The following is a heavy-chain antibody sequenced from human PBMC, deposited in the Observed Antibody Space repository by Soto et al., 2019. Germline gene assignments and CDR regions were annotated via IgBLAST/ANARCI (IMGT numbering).Heavy chain of an antibody. D-gene: IGHD3-16*01. CDR2: ISDDGSKE. J-gene: IGHJ4*02. Sequence: QVQLVESGGGVVQPGRSLRLSCAASGFPFSSYGMHWVRQVPGKGLEWAAVISDDGSKEWYADSVKGRFTISRDNSKNTLSLPTHSLRAEDRSVYYCAKDFYRGSHHEGADSWGQWTLVTVSS. CDR1: GFPFSSYG. V-gene: IGHV3-30*18. CDR3: AKDFYRGSHHEGADS.